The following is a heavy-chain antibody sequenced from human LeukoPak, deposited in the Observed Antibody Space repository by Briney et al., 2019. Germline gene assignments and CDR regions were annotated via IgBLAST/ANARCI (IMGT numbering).Heavy chain of an antibody. D-gene: IGHD5-12*01. CDR1: GFTFSTYP. CDR2: ISSGGTDT. J-gene: IGHJ3*02. CDR3: VKDSVRGYSGYGNDGFEI. Sequence: GGSLRLSCAASGFTFSTYPISWVRQAPGKGLEWVSAISSGGTDTYYADSVKGRFTISRDNSKNTLYLQMNSLRAEDTAVYYCVKDSVRGYSGYGNDGFEIWGQGPMVTVSS. V-gene: IGHV3-23*01.